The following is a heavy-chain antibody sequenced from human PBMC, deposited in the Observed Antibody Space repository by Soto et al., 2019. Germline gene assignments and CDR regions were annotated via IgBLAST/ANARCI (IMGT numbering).Heavy chain of an antibody. Sequence: GGSLRLSCAASGFTFSAYGMHWVRQAPGKGLEWVAVISHDGSNKYYADSVKGRFTISRDNSKNTLYLQMNSLRADDTAVYHCGTFSEYCSSTSCTGFDYWGQGTLVTVSS. CDR3: GTFSEYCSSTSCTGFDY. V-gene: IGHV3-30*03. CDR1: GFTFSAYG. J-gene: IGHJ4*02. CDR2: ISHDGSNK. D-gene: IGHD2-2*01.